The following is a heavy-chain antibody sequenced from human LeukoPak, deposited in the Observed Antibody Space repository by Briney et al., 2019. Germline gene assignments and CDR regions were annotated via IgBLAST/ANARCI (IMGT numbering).Heavy chain of an antibody. J-gene: IGHJ4*02. D-gene: IGHD5-12*01. CDR1: GFSFSSYS. CDR3: VKDGGYSGYETFGY. V-gene: IGHV3-48*01. CDR2: ISSSSSTI. Sequence: PGGSLRLSCAASGFSFSSYSMNWVRQAPGKGLEWVSYISSSSSTIYYADSVKGRFTISRDNSKNTLYLQMSSLRAEDTAVYYCVKDGGYSGYETFGYWGQGTLVTVSS.